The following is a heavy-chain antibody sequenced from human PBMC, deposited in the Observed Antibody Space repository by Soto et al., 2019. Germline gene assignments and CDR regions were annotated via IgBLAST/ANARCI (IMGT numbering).Heavy chain of an antibody. Sequence: GGSLRLSCAASGFTFSSSAMSWVRQAPGRGLEWFSTISGSGGTPYYADSVKGRFTISRDNSKNTLYLVLNSLRAEDTAVYYCAMGLAAAGPLDYWGQGTLVTVSS. CDR2: ISGSGGTP. D-gene: IGHD6-13*01. V-gene: IGHV3-23*01. J-gene: IGHJ4*02. CDR1: GFTFSSSA. CDR3: AMGLAAAGPLDY.